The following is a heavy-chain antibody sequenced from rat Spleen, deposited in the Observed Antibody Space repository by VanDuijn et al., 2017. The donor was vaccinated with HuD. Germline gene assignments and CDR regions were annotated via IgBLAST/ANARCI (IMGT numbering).Heavy chain of an antibody. Sequence: EVQLVESGGGLVQPGRSLKLSCAASGFTFSDYYMAWVRQAPKKGLEWVASISYEGSSTYYGDSVKGRFTISRDNAKSTLYLQMNSLRSEDTATYYCARLLLRRVSLHYYVMDAWGQGASVTVSS. CDR3: ARLLLRRVSLHYYVMDA. CDR2: ISYEGSST. V-gene: IGHV5-22*01. D-gene: IGHD1-11*01. CDR1: GFTFSDYY. J-gene: IGHJ4*01.